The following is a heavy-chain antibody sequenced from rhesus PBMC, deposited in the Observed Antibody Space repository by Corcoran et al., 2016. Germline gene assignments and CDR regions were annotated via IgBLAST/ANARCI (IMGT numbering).Heavy chain of an antibody. D-gene: IGHD3-34*01. CDR1: GGSTRGSY. J-gene: IGHJ4*01. V-gene: IGHV4-165*02. CDR3: ARQVGGVY. Sequence: QVQLQESGPGLVTPSETLSLTCAVSGGSTRGSYWNWIRQPPGKGLEWIGYIGGRNGNTYSNPSLGSRVTISTDTSKNQFSLKLNSVTAADTAVYYCARQVGGVYWGQGVLVTVSS. CDR2: IGGRNGNT.